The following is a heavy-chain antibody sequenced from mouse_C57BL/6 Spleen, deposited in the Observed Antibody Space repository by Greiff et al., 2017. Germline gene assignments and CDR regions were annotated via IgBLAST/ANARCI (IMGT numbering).Heavy chain of an antibody. CDR3: AREGDDNERVRFDY. Sequence: EVKVVESGGGLVKPGGSLKLSCAASGFTFSSYAMSWVRQTPEKRLEWVATISDGGSYTYYPDNVKGRFTISRDNAKNTLYLQMSHLKSEDTAMYYCAREGDDNERVRFDYWGQGTTLTVSS. D-gene: IGHD2-4*01. CDR1: GFTFSSYA. J-gene: IGHJ2*01. V-gene: IGHV5-4*01. CDR2: ISDGGSYT.